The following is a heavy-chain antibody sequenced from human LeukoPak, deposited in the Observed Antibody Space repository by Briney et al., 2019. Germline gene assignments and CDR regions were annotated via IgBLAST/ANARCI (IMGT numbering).Heavy chain of an antibody. J-gene: IGHJ4*02. CDR1: GGSLSSYH. CDR3: ARVRGNVVVTAIAYYFDY. Sequence: PSETLSLTCSVSGGSLSSYHWTWIRQPAGKGLEWIGRIFTTGSTNYNPSLKSRVTISVDTSKNQFSLKLSSVTAADTAVYYCARVRGNVVVTAIAYYFDYWGQGTLVTVSS. V-gene: IGHV4-4*07. CDR2: IFTTGST. D-gene: IGHD2-21*02.